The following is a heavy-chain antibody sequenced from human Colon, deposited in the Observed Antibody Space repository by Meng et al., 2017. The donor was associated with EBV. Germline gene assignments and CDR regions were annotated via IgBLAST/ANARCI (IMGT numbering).Heavy chain of an antibody. CDR3: ARVRVIPAAVGFDY. J-gene: IGHJ4*02. Sequence: VQLQGSGPGLVGPSGTLALTCAVSGGSISTSDWWSWVRQPPGKGLEWIGEIYRGGGTNYNPSFKSRVTISVDTSNNHFSLKLSYVTAADTAVYYCARVRVIPAAVGFDYWGQGTLVTVSS. CDR1: GGSISTSDW. V-gene: IGHV4-4*02. D-gene: IGHD2-2*01. CDR2: IYRGGGT.